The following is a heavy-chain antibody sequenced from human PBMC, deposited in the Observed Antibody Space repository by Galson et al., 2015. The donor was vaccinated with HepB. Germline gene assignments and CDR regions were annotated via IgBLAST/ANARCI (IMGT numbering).Heavy chain of an antibody. CDR3: ARDITFGGDPDVQ. J-gene: IGHJ4*02. CDR2: IKKDGTDK. CDR1: GFTFKNYW. V-gene: IGHV3-7*03. Sequence: SLRLSCAASGFTFKNYWMTWIRQAPGKGLEWVANIKKDGTDKFYVDSVKGRFTVSRDNAKNSLYLQMDSLRVEDTAVYYCARDITFGGDPDVQWGQGALVTVTS. D-gene: IGHD2-21*02.